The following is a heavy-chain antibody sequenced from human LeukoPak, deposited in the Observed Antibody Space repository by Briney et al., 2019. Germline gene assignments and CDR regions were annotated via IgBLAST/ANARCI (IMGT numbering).Heavy chain of an antibody. Sequence: ASVKVFCKASGYTFTGYYMHWVRQASGKGLEWMGWINPNSGGTNYAQKFQGRVTMTRDTSIRTGYMELSRLRSDDTAVYYCARRGWKDFFDDWGQGTLVTVSS. CDR1: GYTFTGYY. J-gene: IGHJ4*02. CDR2: INPNSGGT. CDR3: ARRGWKDFFDD. D-gene: IGHD1-1*01. V-gene: IGHV1-2*02.